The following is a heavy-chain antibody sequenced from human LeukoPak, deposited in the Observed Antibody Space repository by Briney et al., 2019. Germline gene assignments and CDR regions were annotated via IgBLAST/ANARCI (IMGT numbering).Heavy chain of an antibody. J-gene: IGHJ3*02. V-gene: IGHV3-30-3*01. CDR2: ISYDGSNK. D-gene: IGHD3-3*01. CDR1: GFTFSSYA. CDR3: TRDQGLTTPAGDAFDI. Sequence: GGSLRLSCAASGFTFSSYAMHWVRQAPGKGLEWVAVISYDGSNKYYADSVRGRFTISRDNSKNTVSLQMNSLRAEDTAVYYCTRDQGLTTPAGDAFDIWGQGTMVSVSP.